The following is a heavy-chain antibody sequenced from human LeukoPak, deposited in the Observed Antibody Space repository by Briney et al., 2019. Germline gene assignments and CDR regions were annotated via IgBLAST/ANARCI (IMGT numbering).Heavy chain of an antibody. Sequence: PSETLSLTCTVSGGSISGYYWSWIRQPPGKGLEWIGEINHSGSTNYNPSLKSRVTISVDTSKNQFSLKLSSMTAADTAVYYCARASWYYGSGSYPDYYYYGMDVWGQGTTVTVSS. CDR2: INHSGST. CDR3: ARASWYYGSGSYPDYYYYGMDV. CDR1: GGSISGYY. V-gene: IGHV4-34*01. D-gene: IGHD3-10*01. J-gene: IGHJ6*02.